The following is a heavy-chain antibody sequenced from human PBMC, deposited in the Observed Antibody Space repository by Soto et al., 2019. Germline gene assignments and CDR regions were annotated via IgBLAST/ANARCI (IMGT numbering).Heavy chain of an antibody. CDR2: IFFTGNI. CDR3: ASRHCSGGSCDNPGFD. J-gene: IGHJ4*01. D-gene: IGHD2-15*01. Sequence: SETLSLTCTVSGASLSSISYYWGWIRQPPGKGLEWVGSIFFTGNIYYNPSLKSRVTISVDTSRNQFSLMVNSVTAADTAVYYCASRHCSGGSCDNPGFD. CDR1: GASLSSISYY. V-gene: IGHV4-39*01.